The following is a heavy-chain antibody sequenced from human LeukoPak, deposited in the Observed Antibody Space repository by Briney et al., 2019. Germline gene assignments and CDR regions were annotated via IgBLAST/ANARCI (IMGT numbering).Heavy chain of an antibody. CDR2: IWYDGSNK. CDR3: ARDSSGYEDLDY. CDR1: GFTFSSYG. J-gene: IGHJ4*02. Sequence: QPGRSLRLSCAASGFTFSSYGMHWVRQAPGKGLEWVAVIWYDGSNKYYADSVEGRFTISRDNSKNTLYLQMNSLRAEDTAVYYCARDSSGYEDLDYWGQGTLVTVSS. D-gene: IGHD3-22*01. V-gene: IGHV3-33*01.